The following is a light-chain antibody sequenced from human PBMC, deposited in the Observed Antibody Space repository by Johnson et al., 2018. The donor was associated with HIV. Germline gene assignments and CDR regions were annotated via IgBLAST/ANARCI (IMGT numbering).Light chain of an antibody. J-gene: IGLJ1*01. Sequence: QSVLTQPPSVSAAPGQKVTISCSGSSSNIGNNYVSWYQQLPGTAPKLLIYDNNKRPSGIPDRFSGSKSGTSATLGITGLQTGDEADYYCGTWVSSLSVYVFGTGTKVTGL. V-gene: IGLV1-51*01. CDR3: GTWVSSLSVYV. CDR1: SSNIGNNY. CDR2: DNN.